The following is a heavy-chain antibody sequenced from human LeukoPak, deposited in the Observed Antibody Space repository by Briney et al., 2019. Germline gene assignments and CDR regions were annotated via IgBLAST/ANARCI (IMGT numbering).Heavy chain of an antibody. CDR3: ARLYYYVNWFDP. Sequence: AETLSLTCTVSGGSISSSSYCWGWLRQPPGKGLEWIGSIYYSGSTYYNPSLKSRVTISVNTSKNQFSLKLSSVTAADTAVYYCARLYYYVNWFDPWGQGTLVTVSS. CDR1: GGSISSSSYC. V-gene: IGHV4-39*01. CDR2: IYYSGST. D-gene: IGHD3-10*02. J-gene: IGHJ5*02.